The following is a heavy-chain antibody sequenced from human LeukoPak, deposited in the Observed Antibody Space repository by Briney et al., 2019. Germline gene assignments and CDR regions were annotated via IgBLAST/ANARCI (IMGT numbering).Heavy chain of an antibody. Sequence: PGGSLRLSCAASGFTFSSYAMHWVRQAPGKGLEWVAVISYDESNKYYADSVKGRFTISRDNSKNTLYLQMNSLRAEDTAVYYCAREVGGGASGQWGQGTLVTVSS. CDR1: GFTFSSYA. D-gene: IGHD3-16*01. V-gene: IGHV3-30-3*01. J-gene: IGHJ4*02. CDR3: AREVGGGASGQ. CDR2: ISYDESNK.